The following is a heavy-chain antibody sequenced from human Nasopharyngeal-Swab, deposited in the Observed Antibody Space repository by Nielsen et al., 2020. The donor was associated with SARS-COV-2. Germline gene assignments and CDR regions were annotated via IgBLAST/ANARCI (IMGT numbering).Heavy chain of an antibody. CDR2: IGTAGDT. V-gene: IGHV3-13*01. CDR1: EFTFSSYD. CDR3: ARDRWTLGMDV. D-gene: IGHD7-27*01. Sequence: GESLKISCAASEFTFSSYDMHWVRQATGKGLEWVSAIGTAGDTYYPGSVKGRFTISRENAKNSLYLQMNSLRAGDPAVYYCARDRWTLGMDVWGQGTTVTVSS. J-gene: IGHJ6*02.